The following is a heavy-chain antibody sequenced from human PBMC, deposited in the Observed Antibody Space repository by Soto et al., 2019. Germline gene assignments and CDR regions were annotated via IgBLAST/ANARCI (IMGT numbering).Heavy chain of an antibody. V-gene: IGHV3-64D*08. CDR3: VKDRTPNWNYPGMDV. CDR1: GFSFSTYA. D-gene: IGHD2-15*01. J-gene: IGHJ6*02. Sequence: EVQLVESGGGLVQPGGSPTLSCAVSGFSFSTYAMHWVRRPPGRGLEFVSVIAYHGSSSFYADSLKGRFTVSRDNSRNTLYLHMNDLRPEDSATYYCVKDRTPNWNYPGMDVWGQGTTVTVSS. CDR2: IAYHGSSS.